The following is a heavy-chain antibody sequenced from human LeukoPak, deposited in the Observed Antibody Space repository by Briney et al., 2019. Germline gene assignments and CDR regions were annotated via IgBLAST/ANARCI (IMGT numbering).Heavy chain of an antibody. CDR1: GFTFSSYG. CDR3: AKDLWWFGEFPNAFEN. D-gene: IGHD3-10*01. J-gene: IGHJ3*02. Sequence: GGSLRLSCAASGFTFSSYGMHWVRQAPGKGLEWVAFIRYDGSNKYYADSVKGRFTISRDNSKNTLYLQMNSLRPEDTAMYYCAKDLWWFGEFPNAFENWGQGTMVTGSS. V-gene: IGHV3-30*02. CDR2: IRYDGSNK.